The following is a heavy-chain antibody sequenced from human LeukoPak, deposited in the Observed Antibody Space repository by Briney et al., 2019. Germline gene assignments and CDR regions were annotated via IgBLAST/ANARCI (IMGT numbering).Heavy chain of an antibody. CDR1: GGTFSSYA. J-gene: IGHJ6*02. Sequence: GASVKVSCKASGGTFSSYAISWVRQAPGQGLEWMGRIIPILGIANYAQKFQGRVTITANKSTSTAYMELSSLRSEDTAVYYCARALVGAKYYYYGMDVWGQGTTVTVSS. CDR3: ARALVGAKYYYYGMDV. CDR2: IIPILGIA. V-gene: IGHV1-69*04. D-gene: IGHD1-26*01.